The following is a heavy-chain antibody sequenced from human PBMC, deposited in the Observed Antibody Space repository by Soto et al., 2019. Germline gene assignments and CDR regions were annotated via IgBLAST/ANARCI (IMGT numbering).Heavy chain of an antibody. Sequence: SATLSLTCTASGGSISTNYWSWIRQPPGKGLEWIGYIYYSGSTDYNPSLKSRVTISVDTSKNQFSLKLTSVTAADTAVYYCARGGWSNDYWGQGTLVTVSS. CDR1: GGSISTNY. CDR3: ARGGWSNDY. J-gene: IGHJ4*02. CDR2: IYYSGST. V-gene: IGHV4-59*01.